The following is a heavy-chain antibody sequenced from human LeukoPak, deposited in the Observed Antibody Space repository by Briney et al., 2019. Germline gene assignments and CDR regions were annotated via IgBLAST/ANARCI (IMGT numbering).Heavy chain of an antibody. CDR2: ISSSGSTI. CDR3: ARGRDGYNSGAFDI. V-gene: IGHV3-11*04. J-gene: IGHJ3*02. D-gene: IGHD5-24*01. Sequence: PGGSLRLSCAASGFTFSDYYMSWIRQAPGKGLEWVSYISSSGSTIYYADSAKGRFTISRDSAKNSLYLQMNSLRAEDTAVYSCARGRDGYNSGAFDIWGQGTMVTVSS. CDR1: GFTFSDYY.